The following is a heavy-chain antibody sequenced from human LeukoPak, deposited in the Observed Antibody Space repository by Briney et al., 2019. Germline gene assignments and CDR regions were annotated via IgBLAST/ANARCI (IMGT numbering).Heavy chain of an antibody. J-gene: IGHJ6*03. V-gene: IGHV1-69*13. CDR2: IIPIFGTA. Sequence: GASVKVSCKASGGTFSSYAISWVRQAPGQGLEWMGGIIPIFGTANYAQKFQGRVTITADESTSTAYMELRSLRSDDTAVYYCARDLITMIVVAGAMDVWGKGTTVTVSS. CDR1: GGTFSSYA. CDR3: ARDLITMIVVAGAMDV. D-gene: IGHD3-22*01.